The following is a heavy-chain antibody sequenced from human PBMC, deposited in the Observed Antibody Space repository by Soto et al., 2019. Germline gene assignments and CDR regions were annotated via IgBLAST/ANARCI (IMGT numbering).Heavy chain of an antibody. CDR1: GGSISSGGYY. Sequence: QVQLQESGPGLVKPSQTLSLTCTVSGGSISSGGYYWSWIRQHPGKGLEWIGYIYYSGSTYYNPSRKSRVTTSVDTSKNQFSMKLSSVTAADTAVYYCAIVVPNKRGWFDPWGQGTLVTVSS. CDR2: IYYSGST. D-gene: IGHD2-21*01. V-gene: IGHV4-31*03. CDR3: AIVVPNKRGWFDP. J-gene: IGHJ5*02.